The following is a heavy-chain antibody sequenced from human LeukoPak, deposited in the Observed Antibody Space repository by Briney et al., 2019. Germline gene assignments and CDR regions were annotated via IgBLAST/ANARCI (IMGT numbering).Heavy chain of an antibody. Sequence: PGGSLRLSCAASGFTFSIYAMSWVRQAPGKGLEWVSAIGDTTYYADSVEGRCTISMDNSKNTLYLQMNSLRAEDAAIYYCAKDLHCSSTSCYNFEHLNGLDHWAQGTLVTVSS. J-gene: IGHJ4*02. V-gene: IGHV3-23*01. CDR1: GFTFSIYA. CDR3: AKDLHCSSTSCYNFEHLNGLDH. D-gene: IGHD2-2*02. CDR2: IGDTT.